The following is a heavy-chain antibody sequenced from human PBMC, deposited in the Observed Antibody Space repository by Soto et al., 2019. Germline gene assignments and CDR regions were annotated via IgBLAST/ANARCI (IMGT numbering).Heavy chain of an antibody. CDR2: IIPIFGTA. V-gene: IGHV1-69*12. Sequence: QVQLVQSGAEVKKPGSSVKVSCKASGGSFSSYAISWVRQAPGQGLEWMGGIIPIFGTANYAQKFQGRVTITADESTSTAYMERSSLRSEDTAVYYCARDDVDTAMPYGMDVGGQGTTVTVPS. D-gene: IGHD5-18*01. CDR1: GGSFSSYA. CDR3: ARDDVDTAMPYGMDV. J-gene: IGHJ6*02.